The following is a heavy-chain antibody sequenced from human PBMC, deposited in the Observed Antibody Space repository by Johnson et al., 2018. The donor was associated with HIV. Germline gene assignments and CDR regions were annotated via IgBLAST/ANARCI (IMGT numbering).Heavy chain of an antibody. J-gene: IGHJ3*01. CDR3: ARESTAWGGEYVGYGLDV. D-gene: IGHD5-18*01. CDR1: GFTFSSYW. Sequence: VQLVESGGGVVRPGGSLRVSCTASGFTFSSYWMSWVRQAPGNGLEWVANIKQDGSIKYYADSVKGRFTISRDNAKKSLYLEMKSLRVDDTAVYYCARESTAWGGEYVGYGLDVWGQGTLVAVS. CDR2: IKQDGSIK. V-gene: IGHV3-7*03.